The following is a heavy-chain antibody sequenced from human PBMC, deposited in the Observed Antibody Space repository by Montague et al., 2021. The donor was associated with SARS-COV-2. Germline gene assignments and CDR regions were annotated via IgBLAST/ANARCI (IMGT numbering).Heavy chain of an antibody. Sequence: SWSLSCAASGFTFSSYAMHWVRQAPGKGLEWVAVISHDGSNKYYADSVKGRFTISRDNSKNTLYLQMNSLRAEDTAVYYCARIQYGGYGGAFDYWGQGTLVTVSS. V-gene: IGHV3-30-3*01. CDR3: ARIQYGGYGGAFDY. CDR1: GFTFSSYA. D-gene: IGHD5-12*01. CDR2: ISHDGSNK. J-gene: IGHJ4*02.